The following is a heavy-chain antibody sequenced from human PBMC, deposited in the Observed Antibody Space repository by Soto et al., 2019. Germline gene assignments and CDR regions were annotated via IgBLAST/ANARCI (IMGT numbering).Heavy chain of an antibody. D-gene: IGHD6-19*01. V-gene: IGHV3-48*02. J-gene: IGHJ6*02. CDR1: GFTFSSYS. CDR2: ISSSSSTI. Sequence: GGSLRLSCAASGFTFSSYSMNWVRQAPGKXLEWVSYISSSSSTIYYADSVKGRFTISRDNAKNSLYLQMNSLRDEDTAVYYCARESRIAVAGIYYYYGMDVWGQGTTVTVSS. CDR3: ARESRIAVAGIYYYYGMDV.